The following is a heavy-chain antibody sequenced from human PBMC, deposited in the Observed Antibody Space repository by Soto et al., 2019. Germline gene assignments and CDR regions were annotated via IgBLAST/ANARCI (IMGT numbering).Heavy chain of an antibody. CDR2: ISYDGSNK. V-gene: IGHV3-30-3*01. D-gene: IGHD2-15*01. CDR1: GFTFSSYA. CDR3: ARDGGYCSGGSCYWDFDY. J-gene: IGHJ4*02. Sequence: GGSLRLSCAASGFTFSSYAMHWVRQAPGKGLEWVAVISYDGSNKYYADSVKGRFTISRDNSKNTLYLQMNSLRAEDTAVYYCARDGGYCSGGSCYWDFDYWGQGTLVTVSS.